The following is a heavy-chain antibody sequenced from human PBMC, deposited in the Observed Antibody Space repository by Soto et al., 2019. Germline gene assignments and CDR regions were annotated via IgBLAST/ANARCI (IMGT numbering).Heavy chain of an antibody. J-gene: IGHJ6*02. V-gene: IGHV3-23*01. Sequence: QAGGSLRLSCAASGFTFSSYAMSWVRQAPGKGLEWVSAISGSGGSTYYADSVKGRFTISRDNSKNTLYLQMNSLRAEDTAVYYCAKADGQGSSWYMLGYYYYGMDVWGQGTTVTVSS. CDR2: ISGSGGST. CDR3: AKADGQGSSWYMLGYYYYGMDV. CDR1: GFTFSSYA. D-gene: IGHD6-13*01.